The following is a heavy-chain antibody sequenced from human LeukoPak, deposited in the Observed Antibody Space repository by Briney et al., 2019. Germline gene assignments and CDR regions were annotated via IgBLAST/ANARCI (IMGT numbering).Heavy chain of an antibody. Sequence: PGGSLRLSCAASGFTFSSYSMNWVRQAPGKGLEWVSYISSSSGTIYYADSVKGRFTISRDNAKNSLYLQMNSLRAEDTAVYYCAREDSSGYYYVGYWGQGTLVTVSS. D-gene: IGHD3-22*01. CDR3: AREDSSGYYYVGY. CDR1: GFTFSSYS. CDR2: ISSSSGTI. V-gene: IGHV3-48*01. J-gene: IGHJ4*02.